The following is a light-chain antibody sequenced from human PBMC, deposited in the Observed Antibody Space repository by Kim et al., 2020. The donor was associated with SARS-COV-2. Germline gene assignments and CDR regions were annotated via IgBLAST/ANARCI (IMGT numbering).Light chain of an antibody. Sequence: PGKTARVSCGGNGIGSRRVDWYQQKSGQAPVLVMYYDSDRPSGIPERFSGSNSGNTATLTISRVEAGDEADYYCQVWDSSSDHRVVFGGGTQLTVL. V-gene: IGLV3-21*04. CDR1: GIGSRR. J-gene: IGLJ2*01. CDR2: YDS. CDR3: QVWDSSSDHRVV.